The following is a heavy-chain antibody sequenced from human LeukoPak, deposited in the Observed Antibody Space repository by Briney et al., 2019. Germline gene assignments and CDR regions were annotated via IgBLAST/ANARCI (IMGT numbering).Heavy chain of an antibody. Sequence: PGGSLRLSCAASGFTFSSYNMNWVRQAPGKGLEWVSSISSSSSYIYYADSVKGRFTISRDKAKNSLYLQMNSLRAKDTAVYYCARGGKSGYFPDYWGQGTLVTVSS. J-gene: IGHJ4*02. V-gene: IGHV3-21*01. CDR2: ISSSSSYI. CDR1: GFTFSSYN. D-gene: IGHD2-15*01. CDR3: ARGGKSGYFPDY.